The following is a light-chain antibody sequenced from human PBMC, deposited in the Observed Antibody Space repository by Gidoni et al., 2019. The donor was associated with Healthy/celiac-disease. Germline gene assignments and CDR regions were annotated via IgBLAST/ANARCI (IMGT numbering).Light chain of an antibody. CDR2: WAS. CDR1: QSVLYSSNNKNY. Sequence: DILMTHSPDSLAASLGERATINCKSSQSVLYSSNNKNYLAWYQQKPGQPPKLLIYWASTRESGVPDRFSGSESGTDFTLTISSLQAEDVAVYYCQQYYSTPWTFGQGTKVEIK. CDR3: QQYYSTPWT. V-gene: IGKV4-1*01. J-gene: IGKJ1*01.